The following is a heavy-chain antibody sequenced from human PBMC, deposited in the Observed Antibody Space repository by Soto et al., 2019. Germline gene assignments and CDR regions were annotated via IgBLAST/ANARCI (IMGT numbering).Heavy chain of an antibody. CDR1: GYTFTRYS. Sequence: ASVKVSCKASGYTFTRYSIHWVRQAPGQRLEWMGWINAANGHIKYSQKFQGRVTITGDTSASTAYMELSSLRSEDTAVYYCARDGGIVVTNNWFGPWGQGTLVTVSS. V-gene: IGHV1-3*01. J-gene: IGHJ5*02. D-gene: IGHD2-15*01. CDR3: ARDGGIVVTNNWFGP. CDR2: INAANGHI.